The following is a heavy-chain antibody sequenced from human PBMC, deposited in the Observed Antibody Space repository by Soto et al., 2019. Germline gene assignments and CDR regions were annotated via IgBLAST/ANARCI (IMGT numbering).Heavy chain of an antibody. CDR1: GFTFTRYS. CDR2: ISSTTNYI. CDR3: ARESEDPTSNFDY. J-gene: IGHJ4*02. V-gene: IGHV3-21*06. Sequence: WGSLRLSCAASGFTFTRYSMNWVRQAPGKGLEWVSSISSTTNYIYYGDSMKGRFTISRDNAKNSLYLEMNSLRAEDTAVYYCARESEDPTSNFDYWGQGTLVTVSS.